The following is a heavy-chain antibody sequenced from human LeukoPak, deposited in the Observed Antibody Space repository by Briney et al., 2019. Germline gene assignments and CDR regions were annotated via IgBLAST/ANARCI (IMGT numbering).Heavy chain of an antibody. J-gene: IGHJ4*02. CDR3: ASEDCSGGNCQKAGNY. V-gene: IGHV4-34*01. Sequence: SETLSLTCAVYGGSFSGYYWSWIRQPPGNGLEWIGEINHSGSTNYNPSLKSRVTISVDTSKNQFSLKLSSVTAADTAVYYCASEDCSGGNCQKAGNYWGQGTLVTVSS. CDR2: INHSGST. CDR1: GGSFSGYY. D-gene: IGHD2-15*01.